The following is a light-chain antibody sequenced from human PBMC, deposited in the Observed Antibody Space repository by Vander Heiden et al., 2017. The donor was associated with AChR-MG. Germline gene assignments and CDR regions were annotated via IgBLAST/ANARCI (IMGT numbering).Light chain of an antibody. CDR1: QGIGNS. V-gene: IGKV1-16*02. J-gene: IGKJ1*01. CDR3: QQYHSYPWT. CDR2: DAS. Sequence: DIQMTQSPSSLSASVGDRVTITCRASQGIGNSLAWFQQKPGKAPKSLIYDASRLQNAVPSKFSGSGSGTDFTLTIYSLQPEDLGTYYCQQYHSYPWTFGQGTKVERK.